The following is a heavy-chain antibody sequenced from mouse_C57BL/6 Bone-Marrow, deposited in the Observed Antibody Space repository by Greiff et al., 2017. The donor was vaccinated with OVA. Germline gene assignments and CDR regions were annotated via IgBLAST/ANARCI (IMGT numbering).Heavy chain of an antibody. CDR3: TREGYYLYFDY. D-gene: IGHD2-3*01. V-gene: IGHV5-9-1*02. CDR2: ISSGGDYI. Sequence: EVKLMESGEGLVKPGGSLKLSCAASGFTFSSYAMSWVRQTPEKRLEWVAYISSGGDYIYYADTVKGRFTISRDNARNTLYLQMSSLKSEDPAMYYCTREGYYLYFDYWGQGTTLTVSS. CDR1: GFTFSSYA. J-gene: IGHJ2*01.